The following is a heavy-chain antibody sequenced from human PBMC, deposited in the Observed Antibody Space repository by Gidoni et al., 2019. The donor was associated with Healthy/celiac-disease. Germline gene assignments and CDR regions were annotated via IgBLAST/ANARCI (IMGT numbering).Heavy chain of an antibody. CDR3: ARELIAAAGSVWLWMDV. J-gene: IGHJ6*02. CDR1: GGTFSSYA. CDR2: IIPIFGIA. Sequence: QVQLVQSGAEVKKPGSSVKVSCKASGGTFSSYAISWVRQAPGQGLEWMGGIIPIFGIANYAQKFQGRVTITADKSTSTAYMELSSLRSEDTAVYYCARELIAAAGSVWLWMDVWGQGTTVTVSS. V-gene: IGHV1-69*17. D-gene: IGHD6-13*01.